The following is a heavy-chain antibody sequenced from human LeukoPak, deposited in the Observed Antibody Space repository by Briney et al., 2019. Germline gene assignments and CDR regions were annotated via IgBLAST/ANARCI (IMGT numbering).Heavy chain of an antibody. D-gene: IGHD5-12*01. CDR2: IYYTGKN. CDR3: VRRDSGWNYFDY. J-gene: IGHJ4*02. V-gene: IGHV4-59*08. Sequence: SETLSLTCGVSGGSINSHYWGWIRHPPGKGLQWIGDIYYTGKNNYNPSLKSRVTISLDTSKDHLSLNLTSVLAADTAIYYCVRRDSGWNYFDYWGKGILVTVSS. CDR1: GGSINSHY.